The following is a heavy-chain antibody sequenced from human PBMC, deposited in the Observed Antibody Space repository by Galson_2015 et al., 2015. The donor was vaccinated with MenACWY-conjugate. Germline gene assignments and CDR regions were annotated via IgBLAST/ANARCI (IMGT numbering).Heavy chain of an antibody. CDR2: ISPGDSNT. CDR1: GYSFSTYW. J-gene: IGHJ6*02. D-gene: IGHD1-26*01. Sequence: QSGAEVKKPGESLTISCKGSGYSFSTYWIAWVRQLPGKGLEWMGLISPGDSNTRYSPAFHGQVTISADKSISTAYLQLHSLQASDTAMYYCARPPPGGRGMDVWGQGTTVTVSS. CDR3: ARPPPGGRGMDV. V-gene: IGHV5-51*01.